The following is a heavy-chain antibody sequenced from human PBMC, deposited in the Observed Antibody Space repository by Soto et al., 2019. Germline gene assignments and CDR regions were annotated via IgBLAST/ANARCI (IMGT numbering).Heavy chain of an antibody. CDR2: IYYSGST. CDR1: GCSISSYY. Sequence: SETLSVTCTVSGCSISSYYWSWIRQPPGKGLEWIGYIYYSGSTNYNPSLKSRVTMSVDTSKNQFSLKLSSVTAADTAVYYCARWFDRWGQGTLVTVS. CDR3: ARWFDR. V-gene: IGHV4-59*01. J-gene: IGHJ5*02.